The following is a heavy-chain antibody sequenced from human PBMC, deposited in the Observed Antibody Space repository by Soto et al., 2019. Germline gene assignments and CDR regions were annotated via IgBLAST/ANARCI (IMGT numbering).Heavy chain of an antibody. CDR2: IYSGGST. CDR1: GFTVSSNY. J-gene: IGHJ4*02. D-gene: IGHD2-15*01. V-gene: IGHV3-53*04. Sequence: GGSLRLSCAASGFTVSSNYMSWVRQAPGKGLEWVSVIYSGGSTYYADSVKGRFTISRHNSKNTLYLQMNSLRAEDTAVYYCARGNGGIHEGNLYFDYWGQGTLVTV. CDR3: ARGNGGIHEGNLYFDY.